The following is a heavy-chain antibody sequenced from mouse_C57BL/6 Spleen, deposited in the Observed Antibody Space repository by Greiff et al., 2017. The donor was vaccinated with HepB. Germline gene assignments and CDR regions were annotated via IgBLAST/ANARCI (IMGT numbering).Heavy chain of an antibody. V-gene: IGHV1-82*01. Sequence: VQLQQSGPELVKPGASVKISCKASGYAFSSSWMNWVKQRPGKGLEWIGRIYPGDGDTNYNGKFKGKATLTADKSSSTAYMQLSSLTSEDSAVYFWARSEDYDGVACAYWGQGTLVTVSA. D-gene: IGHD2-4*01. CDR2: IYPGDGDT. CDR1: GYAFSSSW. CDR3: ARSEDYDGVACAY. J-gene: IGHJ3*01.